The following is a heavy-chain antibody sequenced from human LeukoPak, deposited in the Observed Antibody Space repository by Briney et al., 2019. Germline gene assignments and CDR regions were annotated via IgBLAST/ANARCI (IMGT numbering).Heavy chain of an antibody. Sequence: ASVKVSCKASGYTFTDYYMHWVRQAPGQGLEWMGWINPNSGGTNYAQKFQGRVTMTRDTSISTAYMELSRLRSEDTAVYYCARVSPTVSFDYWGQGTLVTVSS. J-gene: IGHJ4*02. CDR3: ARVSPTVSFDY. V-gene: IGHV1-2*02. CDR2: INPNSGGT. D-gene: IGHD4-17*01. CDR1: GYTFTDYY.